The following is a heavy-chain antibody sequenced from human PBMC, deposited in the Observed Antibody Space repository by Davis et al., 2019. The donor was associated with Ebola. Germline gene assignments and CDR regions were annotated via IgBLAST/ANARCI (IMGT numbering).Heavy chain of an antibody. Sequence: GGSLRLSCAASGFTFSSYWMSWVRQAPGKGLEWVATLKEDGSEKYYVDSVKGRLTISRDNAKNSLYLQMNSLRAEDTAVYYCARGYSSLGFDYWGQGTLVTVSS. CDR2: LKEDGSEK. CDR1: GFTFSSYW. D-gene: IGHD6-13*01. V-gene: IGHV3-7*01. J-gene: IGHJ4*02. CDR3: ARGYSSLGFDY.